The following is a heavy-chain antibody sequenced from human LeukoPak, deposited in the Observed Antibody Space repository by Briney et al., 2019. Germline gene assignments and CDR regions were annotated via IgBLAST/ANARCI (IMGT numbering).Heavy chain of an antibody. V-gene: IGHV3-21*01. CDR3: ARDFRTQLDGYSPPYHFDY. J-gene: IGHJ4*02. Sequence: PGGSLRLSCAASGFPFSIHSMSWVRQAPGKGLEWDSSIDSSSSHIYYADSMKGRFTISRDNAKNSLFLQMNSLRAEDTAVYYCARDFRTQLDGYSPPYHFDYWGQGALVTVSS. CDR2: IDSSSSHI. D-gene: IGHD5-24*01. CDR1: GFPFSIHS.